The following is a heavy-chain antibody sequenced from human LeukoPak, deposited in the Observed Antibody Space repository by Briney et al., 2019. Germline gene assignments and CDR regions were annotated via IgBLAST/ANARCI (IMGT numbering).Heavy chain of an antibody. CDR1: GGSISSSSYY. D-gene: IGHD3-16*02. J-gene: IGHJ4*02. V-gene: IGHV4-39*07. CDR2: INHSGST. Sequence: PSESLSLTCTVSGGSISSSSYYWGWIRQPPGKGLEWIGEINHSGSTNYNPSLKSRVTISVDTSKNQFSLKLSSVTAADTAVYYCARLGSFGGVIVEYYFDYWGQGTLVTVSS. CDR3: ARLGSFGGVIVEYYFDY.